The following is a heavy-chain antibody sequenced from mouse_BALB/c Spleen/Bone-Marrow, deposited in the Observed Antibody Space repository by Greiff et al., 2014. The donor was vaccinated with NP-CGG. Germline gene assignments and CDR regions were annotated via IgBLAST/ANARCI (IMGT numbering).Heavy chain of an antibody. CDR2: IYPGNSDT. J-gene: IGHJ2*01. CDR1: GYTFSNYW. CDR3: TTLARNNFDY. Sequence: EVQRVESGTVLARPGAAVKMSCKASGYTFSNYWMHWVKQRPGQGLEWIGTIYPGNSDTTYNQNFKGKAKLTAVTSTSTAYMELSSLTNEDSAVYYCTTLARNNFDYWGQGTTLTVSS. D-gene: IGHD3-1*01. V-gene: IGHV1-5*01.